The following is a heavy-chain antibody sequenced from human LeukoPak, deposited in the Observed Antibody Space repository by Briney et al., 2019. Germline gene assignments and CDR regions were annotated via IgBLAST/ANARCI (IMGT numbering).Heavy chain of an antibody. CDR3: AKDLEIGSSWSLFDY. CDR2: ISYDGSNK. V-gene: IGHV3-30*18. Sequence: GGSLRLSCAASGFTFSSYGMHWVRQAPGKGLEWVAVISYDGSNKYYADSVKGRFTISRDNSKNTLYLQMNSLRAEDTAVYYCAKDLEIGSSWSLFDYWGQETLVTVSS. D-gene: IGHD6-13*01. CDR1: GFTFSSYG. J-gene: IGHJ4*02.